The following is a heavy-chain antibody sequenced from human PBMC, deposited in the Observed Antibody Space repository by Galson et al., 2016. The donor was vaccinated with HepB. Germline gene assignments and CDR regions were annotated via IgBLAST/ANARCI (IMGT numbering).Heavy chain of an antibody. D-gene: IGHD4-17*01. Sequence: SLRLSCAASGFSFSSHGMNWVRQAPGKGLEWVAIIWYDGVNKNYAESVKGRFTISRDNAKNSLFLQMNSLSAEDTAVYYCARTQRNGDELDYWGQGTLVTVSS. CDR3: ARTQRNGDELDY. J-gene: IGHJ4*02. CDR2: IWYDGVNK. V-gene: IGHV3-33*03. CDR1: GFSFSSHG.